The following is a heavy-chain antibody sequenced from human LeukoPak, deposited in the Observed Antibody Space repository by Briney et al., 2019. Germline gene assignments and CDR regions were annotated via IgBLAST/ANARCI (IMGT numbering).Heavy chain of an antibody. V-gene: IGHV3-11*06. CDR3: AKAASGSLAVAGIYYFDY. CDR1: GFTFSDYY. Sequence: GGSLRLSCAASGFTFSDYYMSWIRQAPGKGLEWVSYISSSGDYATYADSVKGRFTTSRDNAKSSLSLQMNSLRAEDTAVYYCAKAASGSLAVAGIYYFDYWGQGTLVTVSS. CDR2: ISSSGDYA. D-gene: IGHD6-13*01. J-gene: IGHJ4*02.